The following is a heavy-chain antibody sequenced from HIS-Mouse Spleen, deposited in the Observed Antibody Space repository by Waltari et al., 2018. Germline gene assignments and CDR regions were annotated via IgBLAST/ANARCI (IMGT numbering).Heavy chain of an antibody. V-gene: IGHV1-8*02. Sequence: QVQLVQSGAEVKKPGSSVKVSGKASGGTCSSYAISWVRQAPGQGLEWMGRMNPNSGNTGYAQKFQGRVTMTRNTSISTAYMELSSLRTEDTAVYYCARGHDYSNYFDYWGQGTLVTVSS. CDR2: MNPNSGNT. J-gene: IGHJ4*02. CDR3: ARGHDYSNYFDY. CDR1: GGTCSSYA. D-gene: IGHD4-4*01.